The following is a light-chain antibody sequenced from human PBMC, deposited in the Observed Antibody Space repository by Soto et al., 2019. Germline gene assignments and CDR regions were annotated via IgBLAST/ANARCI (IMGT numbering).Light chain of an antibody. CDR2: EVS. J-gene: IGLJ1*01. CDR3: SSYTSSSTYV. CDR1: SSDIGDYNY. Sequence: QSALTQPASVSGSPGQSITISCTGTSSDIGDYNYVSWYQQHPGKAPQLLLYEVSTRPSGISHRFSGSKSGNTASLTISGLQAEDEADYYCSSYTSSSTYVFGTGTKVTVL. V-gene: IGLV2-14*01.